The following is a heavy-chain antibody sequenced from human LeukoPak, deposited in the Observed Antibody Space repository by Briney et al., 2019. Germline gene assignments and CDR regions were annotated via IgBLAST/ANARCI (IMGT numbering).Heavy chain of an antibody. V-gene: IGHV1-8*01. J-gene: IGHJ6*02. CDR3: VRVQSGSYARYGMDV. CDR2: MNPNSGHT. CDR1: GYTLTNYD. D-gene: IGHD1-26*01. Sequence: ASVKVSCKASGYTLTNYDINWVRQATGQGLEWMGWMNPNSGHTGYTQKFQGRVSMTRDTSISTAYMESNSLRSEDTAAYYCVRVQSGSYARYGMDVWGQGTTVTVSS.